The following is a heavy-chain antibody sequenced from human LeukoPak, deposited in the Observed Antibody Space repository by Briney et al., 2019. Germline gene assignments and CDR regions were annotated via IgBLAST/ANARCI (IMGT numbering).Heavy chain of an antibody. CDR2: ISYDGSNK. CDR1: GFTFSSYG. Sequence: HPGGSLRLSCAASGFTFSSYGMHWVRQAPGKGLEWVAVISYDGSNKYYADSVKGRFSISRDNSKNTLYLQMNSLRAEDTAVYYCAKPTTVYMIHAAGPDYWGQGTLVTVSS. CDR3: AKPTTVYMIHAAGPDY. D-gene: IGHD6-13*01. V-gene: IGHV3-30*18. J-gene: IGHJ4*02.